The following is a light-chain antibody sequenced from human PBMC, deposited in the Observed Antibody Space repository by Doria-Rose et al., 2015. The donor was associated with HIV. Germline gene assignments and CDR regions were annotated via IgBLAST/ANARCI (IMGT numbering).Light chain of an antibody. V-gene: IGKV1-5*03. CDR2: KAS. Sequence: DIRVTQSPSTLSASVGDRVTITCRASQSISTWLAWYQQKPGKAPKLLIYKASSLESGVPSRFSGSGSGTEFTLTISSLQPDDFAAYYCQQYNSYSRLTFGGGTKVEIK. J-gene: IGKJ4*01. CDR3: QQYNSYSRLT. CDR1: QSISTW.